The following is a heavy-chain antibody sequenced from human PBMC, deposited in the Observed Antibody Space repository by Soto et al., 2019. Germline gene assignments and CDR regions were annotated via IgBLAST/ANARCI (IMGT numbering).Heavy chain of an antibody. Sequence: SETLRLTCTVSGGSISSGGYYWSWIRQHPGKGLEWIGYIYYSGSTYYNPSLKSRVTISVDTSKNQFSLKLSSVTAADTAVYYCARDRKLRYFDWLSGQDYGMDVWGQGTTVIVSS. CDR3: ARDRKLRYFDWLSGQDYGMDV. CDR1: GGSISSGGYY. J-gene: IGHJ6*02. V-gene: IGHV4-31*03. D-gene: IGHD3-9*01. CDR2: IYYSGST.